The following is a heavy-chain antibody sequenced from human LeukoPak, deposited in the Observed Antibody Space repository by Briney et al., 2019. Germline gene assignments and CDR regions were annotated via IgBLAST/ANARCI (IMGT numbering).Heavy chain of an antibody. J-gene: IGHJ4*02. D-gene: IGHD2-15*01. V-gene: IGHV4-39*01. CDR3: ARQDIVVVVAATPNYFDY. CDR1: GXSISSSSDY. Sequence: SETLSLTCTVSGXSISSSSDYWGWIRQPPGKGLEWIGSIYYSGSTYYNPSLKSRVTISVDTSKNQFSLKLSSVTAADTAVYYCARQDIVVVVAATPNYFDYWGQGTLVTVSS. CDR2: IYYSGST.